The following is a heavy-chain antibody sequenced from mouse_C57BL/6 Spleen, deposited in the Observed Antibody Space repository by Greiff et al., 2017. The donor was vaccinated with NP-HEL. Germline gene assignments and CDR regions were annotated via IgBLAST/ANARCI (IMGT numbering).Heavy chain of an antibody. Sequence: EVKLMESGGGLVKPGGSLKLSCAASGFTFSDYGMHWVRQAPEKGLEWVAYISSGSSTIYYADTVKGRFTISRDNAKNTLFLQMTSLRSEDTAMYYCARILRGAMDYWGQGTSVTVSS. J-gene: IGHJ4*01. CDR2: ISSGSSTI. V-gene: IGHV5-17*01. CDR1: GFTFSDYG. D-gene: IGHD1-1*01. CDR3: ARILRGAMDY.